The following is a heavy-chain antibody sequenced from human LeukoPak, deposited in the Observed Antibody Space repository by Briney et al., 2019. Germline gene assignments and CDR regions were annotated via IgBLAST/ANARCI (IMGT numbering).Heavy chain of an antibody. CDR3: ATAQGNAFDI. J-gene: IGHJ3*02. CDR2: FYYSGST. Sequence: PSETLSLTCTVSSPSIFSTYYHWGWIRQPPGKGLEWIGTFYYSGSTYYTPSLKGRATISVATSKSHFSLSLTSVTAADTAVYYCATAQGNAFDIWGKGTLVTVSS. V-gene: IGHV4-39*01. CDR1: SPSIFSTYYH.